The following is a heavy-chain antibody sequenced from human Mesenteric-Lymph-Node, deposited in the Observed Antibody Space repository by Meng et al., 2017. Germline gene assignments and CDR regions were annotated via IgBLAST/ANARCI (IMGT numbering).Heavy chain of an antibody. CDR1: GNTFTSYY. D-gene: IGHD6-19*01. CDR2: INPSGGST. CDR3: ARDMDSSGWYSGSY. J-gene: IGHJ4*02. Sequence: VRLVQSWAEVKEPRASVQFSFKAFGNTFTSYYSHWVRKAPGQGLEWMGIINPSGGSTSYAQKFQGRVTMTRDTSTSTVYMELSSLRSEDTAVYYCARDMDSSGWYSGSYWGQGTLVTVSS. V-gene: IGHV1-46*01.